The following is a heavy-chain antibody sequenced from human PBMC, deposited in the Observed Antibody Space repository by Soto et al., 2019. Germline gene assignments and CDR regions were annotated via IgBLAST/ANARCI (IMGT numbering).Heavy chain of an antibody. Sequence: QVQLVESGGGVVQPGRSLRLSCAASGFTFSSYAMHWVRQAPGKGLEWVAVISYDGSNKYYADSVKGRFTISRDNSKNTLYLLMNSLRAEDTAVYYCVRDAAADYWGQGTLVTVSS. J-gene: IGHJ4*02. D-gene: IGHD6-13*01. CDR2: ISYDGSNK. V-gene: IGHV3-30-3*01. CDR3: VRDAAADY. CDR1: GFTFSSYA.